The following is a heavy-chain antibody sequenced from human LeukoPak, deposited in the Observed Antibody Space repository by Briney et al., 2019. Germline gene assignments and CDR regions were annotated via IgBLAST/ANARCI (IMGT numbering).Heavy chain of an antibody. J-gene: IGHJ4*02. CDR1: GGSFSGYY. Sequence: SETLSLTCAVYGGSFSGYYWSWIRQPPGKGLEWIGEINHSGSTNYNPSLKSRVTISVETSKNQFSLKLSSVTAADTAVYYCARGSVTGYYTFDYWGQGTLVTVSS. CDR3: ARGSVTGYYTFDY. CDR2: INHSGST. V-gene: IGHV4-34*01. D-gene: IGHD3-9*01.